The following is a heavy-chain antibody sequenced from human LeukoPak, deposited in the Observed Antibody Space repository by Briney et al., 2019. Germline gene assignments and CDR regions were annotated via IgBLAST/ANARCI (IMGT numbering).Heavy chain of an antibody. J-gene: IGHJ4*02. CDR1: GGSITNYY. CDR2: IYYSGNT. V-gene: IGHV4-59*12. D-gene: IGHD2-15*01. Sequence: SETLSLTCSVSGGSITNYYWSWIRQPPGKGLEWIASIYYSGNTIYNPSLKSRVTISVDTSKNQFSLKLSSVTAADTAVYYCARGSQSLGYCSGGSCRAKIFDYWGQGTLVTVSS. CDR3: ARGSQSLGYCSGGSCRAKIFDY.